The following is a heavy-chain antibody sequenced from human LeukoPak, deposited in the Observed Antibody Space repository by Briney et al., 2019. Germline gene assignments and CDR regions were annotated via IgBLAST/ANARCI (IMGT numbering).Heavy chain of an antibody. CDR3: ARQGYSGYDYDY. J-gene: IGHJ4*02. Sequence: ASVTVSCTASGYTFTGYYMHWVRQAPGQGLEWMGWINPNSGGTNYAQKFQGRVTMTRDTSISTAYMELSRLRSDDTAVYYCARQGYSGYDYDYWGQGTLVTVSS. D-gene: IGHD5-12*01. CDR2: INPNSGGT. CDR1: GYTFTGYY. V-gene: IGHV1-2*02.